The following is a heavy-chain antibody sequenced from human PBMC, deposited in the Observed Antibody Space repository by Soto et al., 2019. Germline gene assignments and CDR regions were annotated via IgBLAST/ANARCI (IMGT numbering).Heavy chain of an antibody. Sequence: GGSLRLSCAASGFTFSSYWMSWVRQAPGKGLEWVANIKQDGSEKYYVDSVKGRFTISRDNAKNSLYLQMNSLRAEDTAVYYCARVRDPFNYGDPYPYFDYWGQGTLVTVSS. D-gene: IGHD4-17*01. CDR1: GFTFSSYW. V-gene: IGHV3-7*01. J-gene: IGHJ4*02. CDR3: ARVRDPFNYGDPYPYFDY. CDR2: IKQDGSEK.